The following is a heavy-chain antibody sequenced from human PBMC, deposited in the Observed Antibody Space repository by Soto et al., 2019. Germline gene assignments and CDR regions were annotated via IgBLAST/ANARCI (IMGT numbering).Heavy chain of an antibody. Sequence: ASVKVSCKASGYTFTIYAISWVRQAPGQGLEWMGWISAYNGNTNYAQNLQGRVTMTTDTSTSTAYMELRSLRSDDTAVYYCARGDSSGYYAGYWGQGTLVTVSS. D-gene: IGHD3-22*01. CDR1: GYTFTIYA. CDR3: ARGDSSGYYAGY. J-gene: IGHJ4*02. CDR2: ISAYNGNT. V-gene: IGHV1-18*01.